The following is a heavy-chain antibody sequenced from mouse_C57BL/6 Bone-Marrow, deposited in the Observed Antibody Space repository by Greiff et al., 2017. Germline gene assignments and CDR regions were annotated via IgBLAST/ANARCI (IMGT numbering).Heavy chain of an antibody. V-gene: IGHV1-59*01. Sequence: QVQLQQPGPELVRPGTSVTLSCTASGYTFTSYWMHWVKQRPGQGLEWIGVIDPSDSYTNYTQKFKGPATFTVDTSSSTAYMQLSSLTSEDSAVYYCARLLRHGDYWGQGTSVTVSA. CDR1: GYTFTSYW. CDR2: IDPSDSYT. D-gene: IGHD1-2*01. CDR3: ARLLRHGDY. J-gene: IGHJ4*01.